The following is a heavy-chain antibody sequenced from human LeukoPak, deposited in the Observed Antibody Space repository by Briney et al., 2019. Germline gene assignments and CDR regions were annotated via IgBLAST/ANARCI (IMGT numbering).Heavy chain of an antibody. D-gene: IGHD6-13*01. J-gene: IGHJ4*02. Sequence: GGSLRLSCATSGFTFTSHAMTWVRQAPGKGLEWVSGISGTTGRTFYGDSVKGRFTVSRDNSKNTLYLQMNSLRAEDTAVFYCAKYPASGGYFDYWGQGTLVTVSS. CDR2: ISGTTGRT. V-gene: IGHV3-23*01. CDR1: GFTFTSHA. CDR3: AKYPASGGYFDY.